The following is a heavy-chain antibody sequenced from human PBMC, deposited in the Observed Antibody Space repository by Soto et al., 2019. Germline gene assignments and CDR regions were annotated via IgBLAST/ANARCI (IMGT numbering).Heavy chain of an antibody. CDR3: APANLEWLLFVEFDY. Sequence: QITLKESGPTLVKPTQTLTLTCTFSGFSISTSGVGVGWLRQPPGKALQWLALIYWDDDKRYSPSLKSRLTITKDTSKNQVVFTMTNMDPVDTATYYCAPANLEWLLFVEFDYWGQGTMVTVSS. CDR1: GFSISTSGVG. V-gene: IGHV2-5*02. CDR2: IYWDDDK. D-gene: IGHD3-3*01. J-gene: IGHJ4*02.